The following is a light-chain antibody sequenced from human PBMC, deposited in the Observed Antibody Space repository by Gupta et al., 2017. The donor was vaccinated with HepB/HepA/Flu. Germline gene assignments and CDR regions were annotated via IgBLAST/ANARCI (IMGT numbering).Light chain of an antibody. CDR1: RSDVGSYNL. Sequence: QSALTQPASVSGSPGQSITISCTGTRSDVGSYNLVSWYQQHPGKAPKLMIYEVNKWTAGVSNRFSGSKSGNTAALTISVLQAEDEADYYCCSYASTTVVFGGGTKLTVL. V-gene: IGLV2-23*02. J-gene: IGLJ2*01. CDR3: CSYASTTVV. CDR2: EVN.